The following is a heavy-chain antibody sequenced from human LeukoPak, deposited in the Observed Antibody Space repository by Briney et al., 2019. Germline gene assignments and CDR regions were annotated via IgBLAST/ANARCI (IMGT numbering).Heavy chain of an antibody. CDR2: TSSSSYI. J-gene: IGHJ4*02. D-gene: IGHD2-21*02. V-gene: IGHV3-21*01. CDR1: GFTFSSYS. Sequence: PGGSLRLSCAASGFTFSSYSMNWVRQAPGKGLEWVSSTSSSSYIYYADSVKGRFTISRDNAKNSLYLQMNGLRAEDTAVYYCARDPSHYCGGDCLVDYWGQGTLVTVSS. CDR3: ARDPSHYCGGDCLVDY.